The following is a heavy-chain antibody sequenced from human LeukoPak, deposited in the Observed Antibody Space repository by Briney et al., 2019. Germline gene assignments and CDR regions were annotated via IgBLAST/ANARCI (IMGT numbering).Heavy chain of an antibody. J-gene: IGHJ4*02. CDR2: ISSSSYI. V-gene: IGHV3-21*04. CDR3: AKDGSRVDYYGSGSPGWYFDY. Sequence: GGSLRLSCAASGFTFSSYSMNWVRQAPGKGLEWVSSISSSSYIYYADSVKGRFTISRDNSKNTLYLQMNSLRAEDTAVYYCAKDGSRVDYYGSGSPGWYFDYWGQGTLVTVSS. D-gene: IGHD3-10*01. CDR1: GFTFSSYS.